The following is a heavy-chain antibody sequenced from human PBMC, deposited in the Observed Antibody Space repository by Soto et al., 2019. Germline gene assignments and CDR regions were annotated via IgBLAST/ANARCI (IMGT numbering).Heavy chain of an antibody. CDR3: ARGPQFP. Sequence: QVQLVESGGGVVQPGRSLRLSCAASGFTFSSYAMHWVRQAPGKGLEWVAVISYDGSNKYYADSVKGRFTISRDNSKNTLYLQMNSLRAEDTAVYYCARGPQFPWGQGTLVTGSS. CDR2: ISYDGSNK. CDR1: GFTFSSYA. J-gene: IGHJ5*02. V-gene: IGHV3-30-3*01.